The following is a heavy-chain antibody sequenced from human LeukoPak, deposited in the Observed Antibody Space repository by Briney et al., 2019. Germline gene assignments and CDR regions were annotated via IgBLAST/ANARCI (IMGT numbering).Heavy chain of an antibody. D-gene: IGHD1-26*01. Sequence: SETLSLTCAVSGGSISSGGYSWSWIRQPPGKGLEWIGYIYHSGSTNYNPSLKSRVTMSVDTSKNQFSLKLSSVTAADTAVYYCARSWEETQYNWFDPWGQGTLVTVSS. J-gene: IGHJ5*02. CDR2: IYHSGST. CDR3: ARSWEETQYNWFDP. V-gene: IGHV4-30-2*01. CDR1: GGSISSGGYS.